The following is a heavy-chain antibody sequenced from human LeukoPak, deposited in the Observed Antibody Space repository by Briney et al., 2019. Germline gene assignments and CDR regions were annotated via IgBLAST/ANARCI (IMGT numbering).Heavy chain of an antibody. V-gene: IGHV1-69*13. CDR3: ARCIAAAGPYFDY. Sequence: ASVKVSCKASGGTFSSYAISWVRQAPGQGLEWMGGIIPIFGTANYAQKFQGRVTITADGSTSTAYMELSSLRSEDTAVYYCARCIAAAGPYFDYWGQGTLVTVSS. J-gene: IGHJ4*02. CDR2: IIPIFGTA. D-gene: IGHD6-13*01. CDR1: GGTFSSYA.